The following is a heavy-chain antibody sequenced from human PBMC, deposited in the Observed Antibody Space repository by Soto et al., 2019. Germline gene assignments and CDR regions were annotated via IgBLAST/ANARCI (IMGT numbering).Heavy chain of an antibody. V-gene: IGHV3-66*01. J-gene: IGHJ4*02. CDR2: IYSGGST. CDR1: GFTVSNNY. CDR3: AGYSHKGE. D-gene: IGHD1-26*01. Sequence: LVESGGGLVQPGGSLRLSCAASGFTVSNNYMSWVRQAPGKGLEWVSLIYSGGSTHYADSVKGRFTISRDNSKNTLYLQMSSLRVEDTAVYHCAGYSHKGEWGQGTVVTVSS.